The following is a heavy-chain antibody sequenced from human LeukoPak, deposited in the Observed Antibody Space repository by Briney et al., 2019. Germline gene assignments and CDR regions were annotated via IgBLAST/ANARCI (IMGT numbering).Heavy chain of an antibody. CDR1: GFTFDDYD. V-gene: IGHV3-9*01. CDR3: AKPLSMVRGGIIPEYYFDY. J-gene: IGHJ4*02. CDR2: HSWTCGSK. Sequence: GGSLRLSCAASGFTFDDYDMLWVRQAPGKGLEGVSGHSWTCGSKGYAESVKGRFTISRDNAKNSLYLQKNSQRAEDTALYYCAKPLSMVRGGIIPEYYFDYWGQGTLVTVSS. D-gene: IGHD3-10*01.